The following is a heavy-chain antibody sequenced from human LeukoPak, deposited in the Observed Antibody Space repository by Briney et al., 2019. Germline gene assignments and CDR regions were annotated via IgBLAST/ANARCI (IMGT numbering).Heavy chain of an antibody. Sequence: GRSLRLSCAASGFTFSSYAMHWVRQAPGKGLEWVSGINWNGGSTGYADSVKGRFTISRDNAKNSLYLQMNSLRAEDTALYYCARGGATTRVDPWGQGTLVTVSS. V-gene: IGHV3-20*04. CDR3: ARGGATTRVDP. CDR2: INWNGGST. J-gene: IGHJ5*02. CDR1: GFTFSSYA. D-gene: IGHD1-26*01.